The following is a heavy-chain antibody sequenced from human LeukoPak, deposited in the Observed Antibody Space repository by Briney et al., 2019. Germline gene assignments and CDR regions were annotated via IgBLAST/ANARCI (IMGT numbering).Heavy chain of an antibody. CDR3: AKVSPRGYDILTGYWSY. D-gene: IGHD3-9*01. Sequence: GGSLRLSCAASGFTFSSYAMSWVRQAPGKGLEWVSAISGSGGSTYYADSVKGRFTISRDNSKNTLYLQMNSLRAEDTAVYYCAKVSPRGYDILTGYWSYWGQGTLVTVSS. CDR2: ISGSGGST. CDR1: GFTFSSYA. J-gene: IGHJ4*02. V-gene: IGHV3-23*01.